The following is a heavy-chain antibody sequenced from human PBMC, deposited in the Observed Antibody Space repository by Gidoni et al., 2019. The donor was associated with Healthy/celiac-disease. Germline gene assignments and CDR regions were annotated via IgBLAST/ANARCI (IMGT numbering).Heavy chain of an antibody. J-gene: IGHJ6*02. CDR1: GGTFSRYA. V-gene: IGHV1-69*01. CDR3: ASEYCGGDCDSSMDV. D-gene: IGHD2-21*02. CDR2: IITIVGTA. Sequence: QVQLVQSGAEVKKPGSSVKVSCKASGGTFSRYAISWVRQAPGQGLEWMGGIITIVGTANYAQKFQGRVTITADESTSTAYMELSSLRSEDTAVYYCASEYCGGDCDSSMDVWGQGTTVTVSS.